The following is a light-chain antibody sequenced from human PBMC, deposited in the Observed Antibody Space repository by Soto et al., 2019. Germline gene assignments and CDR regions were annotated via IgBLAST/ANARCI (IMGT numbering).Light chain of an antibody. CDR2: ENN. CDR1: SSNIGNNY. V-gene: IGLV1-51*02. Sequence: QSVLTQPPSVSAAPGQKVTISCSGSSSNIGNNYVSWYQQLPGTAPKLLFYENNKRPSGIPDRFSGSKSGTSATLGITGLQTGDEADYYCGTWDNTLSGCVFGGGTKLTVL. J-gene: IGLJ3*02. CDR3: GTWDNTLSGCV.